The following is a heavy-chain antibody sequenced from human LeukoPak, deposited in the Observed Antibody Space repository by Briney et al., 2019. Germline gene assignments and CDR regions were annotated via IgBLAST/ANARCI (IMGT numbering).Heavy chain of an antibody. J-gene: IGHJ4*02. CDR1: GLTVRSNC. CDR3: ARRAGDYSHPYDY. CDR2: IYSGGST. V-gene: IGHV3-53*01. Sequence: GGSLRLSCAASGLTVRSNCMSWVRQAPGKGLEWVSFIYSGGSTYYTDSVKGRFTIPRDNSKNTLYLQMNSLRAEDTAVYYCARRAGDYSHPYDYWGQGILVTVSS. D-gene: IGHD3-22*01.